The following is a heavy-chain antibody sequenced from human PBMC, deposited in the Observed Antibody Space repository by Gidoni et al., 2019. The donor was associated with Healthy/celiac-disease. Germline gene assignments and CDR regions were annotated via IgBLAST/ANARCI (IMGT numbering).Heavy chain of an antibody. D-gene: IGHD6-13*01. Sequence: EVQLVESGGGLVQPGGSLRLSCAASGFTFSSYWMSGVRQAPGKGLEWVANIKQDGSEKYYVDSVKGRFTISRDNAKNSLYLQMNSLRAEDTAVYYCARDEAAFYYYYYMDVWGKGTTVTVSS. V-gene: IGHV3-7*03. CDR3: ARDEAAFYYYYYMDV. J-gene: IGHJ6*03. CDR1: GFTFSSYW. CDR2: IKQDGSEK.